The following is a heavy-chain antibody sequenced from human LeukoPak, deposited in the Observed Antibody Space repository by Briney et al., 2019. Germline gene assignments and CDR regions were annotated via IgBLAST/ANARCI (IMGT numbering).Heavy chain of an antibody. CDR3: ARLSTYYAFDM. J-gene: IGHJ3*02. V-gene: IGHV3-21*01. D-gene: IGHD1-26*01. CDR2: ISPSSNYI. Sequence: GGSLRLSCAASGFTFSNYGMNWVRQAPGKGLEWVSSISPSSNYIYYADSVKGRFTISRDNAKNSLYLQMNSLRAEDTAVYYCARLSTYYAFDMWGQGTMVTVSS. CDR1: GFTFSNYG.